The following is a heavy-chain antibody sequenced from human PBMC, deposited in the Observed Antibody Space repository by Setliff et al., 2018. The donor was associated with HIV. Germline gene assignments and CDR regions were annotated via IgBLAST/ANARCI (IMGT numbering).Heavy chain of an antibody. J-gene: IGHJ1*01. CDR3: TGSFLGN. Sequence: PGGSLRLSCAASGFTFSNAWMSWVRQAPGKGLEWVGHIPGKSSADTTSYAAPVKGRFSISRDDSRNTLYLQMDSLKTEDTAVYYCTGSFLGNWGQGTLVTVSS. CDR2: IPGKSSADTT. D-gene: IGHD3-16*01. V-gene: IGHV3-15*01. CDR1: GFTFSNAW.